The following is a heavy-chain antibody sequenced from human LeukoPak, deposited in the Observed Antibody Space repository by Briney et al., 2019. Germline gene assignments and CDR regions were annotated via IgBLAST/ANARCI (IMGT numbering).Heavy chain of an antibody. Sequence: ASETLSLTCAVYGVSFSGYYWSWIRQPPGKGLEWIGEINHSGSTNYNPSLKSRVTISVDTSKNQFSLKLSSVTAADTAVYYCAGYMVRGVIISDYWGQGTLVTVSS. CDR1: GVSFSGYY. CDR2: INHSGST. CDR3: AGYMVRGVIISDY. D-gene: IGHD3-10*01. J-gene: IGHJ4*02. V-gene: IGHV4-34*01.